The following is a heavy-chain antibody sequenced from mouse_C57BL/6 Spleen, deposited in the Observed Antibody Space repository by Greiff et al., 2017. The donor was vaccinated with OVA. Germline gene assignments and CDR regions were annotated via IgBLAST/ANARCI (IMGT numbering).Heavy chain of an antibody. CDR3: ASPAVVSHYYAMDY. D-gene: IGHD1-1*01. J-gene: IGHJ4*01. V-gene: IGHV5-6*01. Sequence: EVKLQESGGDLVKPGGSLKLSCAASGFTFSSYGMSWVRQTPDKRLEWVATISSGGSYTYYPDSVKGRFTISGDNAKNTLYLQMSSLKSEDTAMYYCASPAVVSHYYAMDYWGQGTSVTVSS. CDR2: ISSGGSYT. CDR1: GFTFSSYG.